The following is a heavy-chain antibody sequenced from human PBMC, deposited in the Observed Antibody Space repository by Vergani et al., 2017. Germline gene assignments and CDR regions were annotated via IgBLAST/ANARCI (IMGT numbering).Heavy chain of an antibody. J-gene: IGHJ4*02. CDR2: ISSSSSYI. D-gene: IGHD6-19*01. V-gene: IGHV3-21*01. CDR1: GFTFSSYW. CDR3: ARRPPGIAVAGAFDY. Sequence: EVQLVESGGGLVQPGGSLRLSCAASGFTFSSYWMHWVRQAPGKGLVWVSSISSSSSYIYYADSVKGRFTISRDNAKNSLYLQMNSLRAEDTAVYYCARRPPGIAVAGAFDYWGQGTLVTVSS.